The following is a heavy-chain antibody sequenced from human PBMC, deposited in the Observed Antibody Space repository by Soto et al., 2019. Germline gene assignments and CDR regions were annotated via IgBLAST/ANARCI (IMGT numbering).Heavy chain of an antibody. CDR2: IYYSGST. CDR3: ASSDGGSTIDY. CDR1: GGSISSSSYY. J-gene: IGHJ4*02. V-gene: IGHV4-39*01. Sequence: QLQLQESGPGLVKPSETLSLTCSVSGGSISSSSYYWGWIRQPPGKGLQWIGTIYYSGSTYYNPSLKSRVTISVDTSKNQFSLKLSSVTAAYTAVYYCASSDGGSTIDYWVQGALVTVSS.